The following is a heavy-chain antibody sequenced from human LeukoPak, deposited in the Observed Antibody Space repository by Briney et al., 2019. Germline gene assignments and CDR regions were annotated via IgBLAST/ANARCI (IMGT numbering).Heavy chain of an antibody. Sequence: SQTLSLTCTVSGASLSNGSSFWSWIRQPAGKGLKWIGRIYFTGSTSYNPSLKSRVTMSIHTPTNEISLKLTSVTAADTAVYYCARGVDGYNLFHWGQGTLVTVSS. CDR2: IYFTGST. D-gene: IGHD5-24*01. V-gene: IGHV4-61*02. CDR1: GASLSNGSSF. CDR3: ARGVDGYNLFH. J-gene: IGHJ4*02.